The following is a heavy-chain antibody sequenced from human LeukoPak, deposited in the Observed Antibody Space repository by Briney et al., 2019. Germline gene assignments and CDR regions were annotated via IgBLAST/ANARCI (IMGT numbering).Heavy chain of an antibody. J-gene: IGHJ6*02. CDR2: ISWNSNNI. D-gene: IGHD6-19*01. Sequence: GRSLRLSCAASGFTFDDYAMFWVRQAPGMGLEWVSGISWNSNNIGYAASVKGRFTISRDNAKNSLYLQMNSLRAEDTAFYYCARGNRDSSGFYYYYGMDVWGQGTTLTVSS. CDR1: GFTFDDYA. CDR3: ARGNRDSSGFYYYYGMDV. V-gene: IGHV3-9*01.